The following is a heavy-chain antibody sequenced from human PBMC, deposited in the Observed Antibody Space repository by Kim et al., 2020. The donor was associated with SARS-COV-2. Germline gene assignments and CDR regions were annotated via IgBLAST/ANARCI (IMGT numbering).Heavy chain of an antibody. Sequence: GGSLRLSCAASGFTFSDYSINWVRQAPGRGLEWVSFIISSSGYLYYADSVKGRFTISRDNAKNSVHLQMNSLRAEDTAVYYCARLIMDCSTPSCYYYFDHWGQGTLVTVSS. CDR1: GFTFSDYS. J-gene: IGHJ4*02. CDR3: ARLIMDCSTPSCYYYFDH. CDR2: IISSSGYL. V-gene: IGHV3-21*01. D-gene: IGHD2-2*01.